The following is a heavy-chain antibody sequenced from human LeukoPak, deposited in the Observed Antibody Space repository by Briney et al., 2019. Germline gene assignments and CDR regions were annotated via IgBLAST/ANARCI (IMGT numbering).Heavy chain of an antibody. D-gene: IGHD2/OR15-2a*01. CDR1: GYTFTGYY. V-gene: IGHV1-2*02. CDR2: INPNSGGT. Sequence: ASVKVSCKASGYTFTGYYIYWVRQAPGQGLEWMGWINPNSGGTNHAQKFQGRVALTRDTSITTSYMELSGLRSDDTAVYYCAKVQYLTLDAFDFWGRGTMVTVS. CDR3: AKVQYLTLDAFDF. J-gene: IGHJ3*01.